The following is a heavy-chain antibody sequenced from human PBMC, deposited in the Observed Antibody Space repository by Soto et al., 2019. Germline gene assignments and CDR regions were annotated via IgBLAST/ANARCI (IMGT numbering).Heavy chain of an antibody. CDR2: IHPGESDT. Sequence: PGESLKISCKSYVYSFTTYWIAWVRQMPGKGLEWMGSIHPGESDTRYSPSFQGQVTISADRSITTAYLQWSSLKASDTAMYYCARNEATYYNVHGIDGWGQGTTVTGAS. V-gene: IGHV5-51*01. D-gene: IGHD1-20*01. CDR1: VYSFTTYW. CDR3: ARNEATYYNVHGIDG. J-gene: IGHJ6*02.